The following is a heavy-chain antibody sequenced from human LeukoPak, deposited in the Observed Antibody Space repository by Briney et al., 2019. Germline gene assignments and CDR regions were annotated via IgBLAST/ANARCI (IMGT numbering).Heavy chain of an antibody. CDR2: FDPEEVET. J-gene: IGHJ3*02. V-gene: IGHV1-24*01. D-gene: IGHD2-21*01. CDR3: ATTEATPAIERGMVTFEM. CDR1: GDTVSELS. Sequence: ASVKVSCKVHGDTVSELSIRWLRQVPGKGLEWMGGFDPEEVETVCAQKFQGRVTMTEDPSTDTVHMDLSSLRSDDTAFYYCATTEATPAIERGMVTFEMSGERAKGIVSS.